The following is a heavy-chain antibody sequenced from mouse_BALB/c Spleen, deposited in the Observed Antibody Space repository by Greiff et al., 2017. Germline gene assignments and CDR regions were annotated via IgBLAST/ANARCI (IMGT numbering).Heavy chain of an antibody. J-gene: IGHJ1*01. CDR2: IWRGGST. V-gene: IGHV2-5-1*01. D-gene: IGHD1-1*01. CDR3: AKMIYGSSSWYFDV. Sequence: QVQLKESGPSLVQPSQSLSITCTVSGFSLTSYGVHWVRQPPGKGLEWLGVIWRGGSTDYNAAFMSRLSITKDNSKSQVFFKMNSLQANDTAIYYSAKMIYGSSSWYFDVWGAGTTVTVSS. CDR1: GFSLTSYG.